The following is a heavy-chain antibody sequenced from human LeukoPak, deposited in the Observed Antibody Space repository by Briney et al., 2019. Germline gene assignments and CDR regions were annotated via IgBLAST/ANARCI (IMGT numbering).Heavy chain of an antibody. CDR3: ARVFHDSSGYPFDY. Sequence: PSETLSLTCAVYGGSFSGYYWSWIRQAPGKGLEWVSVIYSGGSTYYADSVKGRFTISRDNSKNTLYLQMNSLRAEDTAVYYCARVFHDSSGYPFDYWGQGTLVTVSS. CDR1: GGSFSGYY. V-gene: IGHV3-53*01. J-gene: IGHJ4*02. D-gene: IGHD3-22*01. CDR2: IYSGGST.